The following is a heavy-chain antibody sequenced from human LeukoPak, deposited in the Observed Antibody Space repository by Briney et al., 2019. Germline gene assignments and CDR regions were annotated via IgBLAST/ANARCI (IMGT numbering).Heavy chain of an antibody. CDR2: ISDSGNT. D-gene: IGHD4-23*01. CDR3: VRQGDGGRAYDH. CDR1: GASINSSTYY. V-gene: IGHV4-39*01. Sequence: PSEALSLTCTVSGASINSSTYYCGWIRQPPGKGLEWIGTISDSGNTYFNPSLRSRVTISVDTSKNQFSLKLTSVTAADTAVYYCVRQGDGGRAYDHWGQGTLVTVSS. J-gene: IGHJ4*02.